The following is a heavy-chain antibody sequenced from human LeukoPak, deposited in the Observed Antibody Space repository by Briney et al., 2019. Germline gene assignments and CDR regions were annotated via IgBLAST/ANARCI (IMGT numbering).Heavy chain of an antibody. CDR1: GYTFASYG. J-gene: IGHJ6*02. Sequence: GASVKVSCKASGYTFASYGMQWVRQAPGQGLEWMGWINAGNGNTKYSQKFQDRVTITRDTSARTAYMEVNSLRSGDTAVYYCARGTYYDGRPYGMDVWGQGTTVIVSS. V-gene: IGHV1-3*01. CDR3: ARGTYYDGRPYGMDV. D-gene: IGHD3-16*01. CDR2: INAGNGNT.